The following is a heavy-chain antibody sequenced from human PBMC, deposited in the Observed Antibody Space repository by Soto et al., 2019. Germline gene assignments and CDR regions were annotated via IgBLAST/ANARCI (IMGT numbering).Heavy chain of an antibody. Sequence: PGGSLRLSCAASSFTFNNDAMNWVLQSPGKGLEWVSGIGGSGRTTYYADSVKGRFTISRDNSNNTLFLQMNSLRAEDTAVYYCAKSRYSDSSGDFYDYWGQGTLVTVSS. CDR2: IGGSGRTT. J-gene: IGHJ4*02. CDR3: AKSRYSDSSGDFYDY. D-gene: IGHD3-22*01. CDR1: SFTFNNDA. V-gene: IGHV3-23*01.